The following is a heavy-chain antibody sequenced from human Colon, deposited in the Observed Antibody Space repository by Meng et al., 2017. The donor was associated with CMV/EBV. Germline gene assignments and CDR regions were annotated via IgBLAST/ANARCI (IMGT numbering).Heavy chain of an antibody. J-gene: IGHJ4*02. CDR2: IGGTGTIT. CDR1: GFTFSSYA. D-gene: IGHD3-10*01. Sequence: GGSLRLSCAASGFTFSSYAMSWVRQAPGKGLEWVSVIGGTGTITHYADSVKGRFAISRDNSTNTLYLEMNSQRADDTALYFCAKNGAWFRVDSWGQGTPVTVSS. CDR3: AKNGAWFRVDS. V-gene: IGHV3-23*01.